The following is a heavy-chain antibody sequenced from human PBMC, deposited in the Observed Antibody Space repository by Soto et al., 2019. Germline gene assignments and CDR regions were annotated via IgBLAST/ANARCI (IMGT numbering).Heavy chain of an antibody. V-gene: IGHV3-11*01. J-gene: IGHJ4*02. CDR2: ISGNGRII. CDR1: GFIFSDYY. CDR3: ARDFDADSRTDFDY. Sequence: QVQLVESGGGLVKPGGTLRLSCATSGFIFSDYYMHWIRQAPGKGLEWISYISGNGRIIQYADSAKGQFTISRDNAQNSLYVQMNSLIAVDTALYFCARDFDADSRTDFDYWGQGTLVTVSS. D-gene: IGHD4-17*01.